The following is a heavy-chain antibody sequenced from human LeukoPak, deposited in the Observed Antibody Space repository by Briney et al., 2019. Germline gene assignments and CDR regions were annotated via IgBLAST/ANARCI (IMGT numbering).Heavy chain of an antibody. CDR1: GITFSSYS. J-gene: IGHJ6*02. D-gene: IGHD2-2*01. CDR2: ISSSSYI. CDR3: ARAPVIRYCSSTSCSPLYYYCYGMDV. V-gene: IGHV3-21*01. Sequence: GGSLRLSCVVSGITFSSYSMNWVRQAPGKGLEWVSSISSSSYIYYADSVKGRFTISRDNAKNSLYLQMNSLRAEDTAVYYCARAPVIRYCSSTSCSPLYYYCYGMDVWGQGTTVTVSS.